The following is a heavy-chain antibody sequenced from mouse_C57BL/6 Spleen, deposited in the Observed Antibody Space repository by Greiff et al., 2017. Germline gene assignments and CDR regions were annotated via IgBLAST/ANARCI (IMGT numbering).Heavy chain of an antibody. CDR1: GFNIKNTY. V-gene: IGHV14-3*01. Sequence: VHVKQSVAELVRPGASVKLSCTASGFNIKNTYMHWVKQRPEQGLEWIGRIDPANGNTKYAPKFQGKATITADTSSNTAYLQLSSLTSEDTAIYYCAFYYYGSSYYWYFDVWGTGTAVTVSS. CDR3: AFYYYGSSYYWYFDV. D-gene: IGHD1-1*01. J-gene: IGHJ1*03. CDR2: IDPANGNT.